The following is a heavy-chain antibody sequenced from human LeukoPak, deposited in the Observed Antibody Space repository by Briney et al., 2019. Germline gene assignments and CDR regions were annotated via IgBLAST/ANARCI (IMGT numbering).Heavy chain of an antibody. D-gene: IGHD6-13*01. CDR2: IGTVGDT. CDR1: GFSFRTSD. V-gene: IGHV3-13*01. J-gene: IGHJ2*01. Sequence: GGSLRLSCAASGFSFRTSDMHWVRQAPGKGLEWVSAIGTVGDTYYPGSVKGRFTISRDDAKNSLYLQMDNLRARDTAIYYCTREGRSSNWADWYFDLWGRGTLVTVSS. CDR3: TREGRSSNWADWYFDL.